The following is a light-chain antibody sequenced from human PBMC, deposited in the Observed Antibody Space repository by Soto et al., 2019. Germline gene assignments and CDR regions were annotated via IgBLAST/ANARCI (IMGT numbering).Light chain of an antibody. Sequence: QSVLTQPRSVSGSPGQSVTISCTGTSSDVGGYDYVSWYQQHPGKAPKLMIYNVSKRPSGVPDRFSGSKSGNTASLTISGLQAEDEADYYCCSFAVSYTLFGGGTKLTVL. V-gene: IGLV2-11*01. J-gene: IGLJ2*01. CDR1: SSDVGGYDY. CDR3: CSFAVSYTL. CDR2: NVS.